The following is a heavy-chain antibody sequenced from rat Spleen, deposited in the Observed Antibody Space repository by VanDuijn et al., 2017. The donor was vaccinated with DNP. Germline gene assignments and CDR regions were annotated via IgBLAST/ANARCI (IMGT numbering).Heavy chain of an antibody. CDR1: GFTFSDCN. D-gene: IGHD1-3*01. CDR2: IIYDGSRT. V-gene: IGHV5S10*01. J-gene: IGHJ1*01. Sequence: EVQLVESGGGLIQPGRSLKLSCAASGFTFSDCNMAWVRQAPKNGLEWVATIIYDGSRTFYRDSVKGRFTVSRDNARSTLFLQMDSLRSEDTATYYCARQTPEFGFNPDWYLDFWGPGTMVTVSS. CDR3: ARQTPEFGFNPDWYLDF.